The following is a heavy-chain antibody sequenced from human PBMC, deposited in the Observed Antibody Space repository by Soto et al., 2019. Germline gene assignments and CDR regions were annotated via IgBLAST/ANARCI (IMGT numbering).Heavy chain of an antibody. CDR1: GGTFSSYA. CDR3: ARGYGAYYYESSGLESYFDY. V-gene: IGHV1-69*06. J-gene: IGHJ4*02. Sequence: QVQLVQSGAEVKKPGSSVKVSCKASGGTFSSYAISWGRQAPGQGLEWMGGIIPIFGTANYAQKFQGRVTITADKSTRSASMELSSLRAEDTAVYYCARGYGAYYYESSGLESYFDYGGQGTLVTVSS. CDR2: IIPIFGTA. D-gene: IGHD3-22*01.